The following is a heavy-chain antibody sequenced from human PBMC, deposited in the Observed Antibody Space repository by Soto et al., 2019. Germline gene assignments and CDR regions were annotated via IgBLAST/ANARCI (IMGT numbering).Heavy chain of an antibody. Sequence: QVQLVQSGAEVKKPGSSVKVSCKASGGTFSSYAISWVRQAPGQGLEWMGGIIPIFGTANYAQKFQGRVTITADESTSTAYMELSRLRSEDTAVYYCGASSSSGGWFDYWGQGTLVTVSS. CDR3: GASSSSGGWFDY. CDR1: GGTFSSYA. D-gene: IGHD6-6*01. CDR2: IIPIFGTA. V-gene: IGHV1-69*01. J-gene: IGHJ4*02.